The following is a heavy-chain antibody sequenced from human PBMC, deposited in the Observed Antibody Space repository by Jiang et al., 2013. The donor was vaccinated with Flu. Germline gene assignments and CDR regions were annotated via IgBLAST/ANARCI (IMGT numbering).Heavy chain of an antibody. V-gene: IGHV4-61*01. D-gene: IGHD3-3*01. CDR2: IYYSGST. J-gene: IGHJ6*02. CDR1: GGSVSSGSYY. Sequence: SLTCTVSGGSVSSGSYYWSWIRQPPGKGLEWIGYIYYSGSTNYNPSLKSRVTISVDTSKNQFSLKLSSVTAADTAVYYCAREDTNYYGMDVWGQGTTVTVS. CDR3: AREDTNYYGMDV.